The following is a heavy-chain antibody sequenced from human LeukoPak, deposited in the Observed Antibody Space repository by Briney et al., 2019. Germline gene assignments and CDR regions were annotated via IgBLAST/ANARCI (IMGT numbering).Heavy chain of an antibody. J-gene: IGHJ4*02. CDR3: ARWGWLQSVFDY. CDR2: INHSGST. Sequence: PSETLSLTCAVYGGSCRGYYWSCIRQPPGKGLEWIGEINHSGSTNCNPSLKSRVTISVDTSKNQFSLKLSSVTAADTAVYYCARWGWLQSVFDYWGQGTLVTVSS. CDR1: GGSCRGYY. D-gene: IGHD5-24*01. V-gene: IGHV4-34*01.